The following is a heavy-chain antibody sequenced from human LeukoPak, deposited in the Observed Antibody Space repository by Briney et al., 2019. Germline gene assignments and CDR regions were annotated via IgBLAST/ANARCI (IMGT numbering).Heavy chain of an antibody. Sequence: VASVKVSCKASGYTVTGYYMHWVRQAPGQGLEWMGWINPNSGGTNYAQKFRGRVTMTRDTSISTAYMEMSRLRSDDTAVYYCARGPRHYYGSGSYFWSGRDIWGQGTMVTVSS. V-gene: IGHV1-2*02. CDR3: ARGPRHYYGSGSYFWSGRDI. J-gene: IGHJ3*02. CDR2: INPNSGGT. D-gene: IGHD3-10*01. CDR1: GYTVTGYY.